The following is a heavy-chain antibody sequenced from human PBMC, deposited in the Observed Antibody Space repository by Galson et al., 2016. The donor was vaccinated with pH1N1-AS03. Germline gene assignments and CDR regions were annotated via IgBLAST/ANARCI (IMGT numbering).Heavy chain of an antibody. Sequence: ETLSLTCTVSGGSLTDYQWSWIRQSPGKGLEWIGEISHSGITDYNPSLKSRVSISVDTSKDQFSLNLSSMTAADAAVFYCARGNPFLGSSWYEDSWGQGTLVIVSS. CDR2: ISHSGIT. J-gene: IGHJ4*02. CDR1: GGSLTDYQ. CDR3: ARGNPFLGSSWYEDS. V-gene: IGHV4-34*01. D-gene: IGHD6-13*01.